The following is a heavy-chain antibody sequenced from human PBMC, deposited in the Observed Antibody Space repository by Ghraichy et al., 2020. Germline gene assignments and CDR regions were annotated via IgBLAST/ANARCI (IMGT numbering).Heavy chain of an antibody. CDR3: ARDIGGSYPLIPSMDV. CDR1: GFTFSSYE. J-gene: IGHJ6*03. CDR2: ISTSGSTL. Sequence: GGSLRLSCAGSGFTFSSYEMNWVRQAPGKGLEWVSYISTSGSTLYYADSVKGRFTISRDNAKNSLYLQMNRLRAEDTAVYYCARDIGGSYPLIPSMDVWGKGTTVTVSS. V-gene: IGHV3-48*03. D-gene: IGHD1-26*01.